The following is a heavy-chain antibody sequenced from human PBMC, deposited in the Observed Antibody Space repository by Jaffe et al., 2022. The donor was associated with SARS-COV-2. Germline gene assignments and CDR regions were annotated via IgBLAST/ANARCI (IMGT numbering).Heavy chain of an antibody. J-gene: IGHJ5*02. D-gene: IGHD1-26*01. V-gene: IGHV3-74*01. CDR2: INTDGSNT. CDR1: GFSFRSSW. Sequence: EVQLVESGGGLVQPGGSLRLSCAASGFSFRSSWMQWVRQAPGKGLVWLSRINTDGSNTDYADSVKGRFTISRDNAKNTLYLQMNTLRAEDTAVYFCAVGTNWFDPWGQGSLVTVSS. CDR3: AVGTNWFDP.